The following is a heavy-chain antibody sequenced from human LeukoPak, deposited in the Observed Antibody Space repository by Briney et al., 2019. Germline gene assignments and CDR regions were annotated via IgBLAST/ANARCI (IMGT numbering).Heavy chain of an antibody. CDR2: ISPSGGTT. CDR3: AKDLGDYIYPSLFDY. J-gene: IGHJ4*02. V-gene: IGHV3-23*01. CDR1: GFTFSSYA. Sequence: GGSPRLSCAASGFTFSSYAMNWVRQAPGKGLEWVSGISPSGGTTYYADSVKGRFTISRDNSKDTLYLQMNSLGVEDTAVYYCAKDLGDYIYPSLFDYWGQGTLVTVSS. D-gene: IGHD3-3*01.